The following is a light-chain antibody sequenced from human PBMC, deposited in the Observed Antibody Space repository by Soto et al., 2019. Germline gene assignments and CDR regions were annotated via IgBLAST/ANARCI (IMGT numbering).Light chain of an antibody. J-gene: IGKJ3*01. Sequence: EIVLTQSPATLSLSPGQSATLSCRASQSVGINLGWYQQKPGQAPRLLIYDISKRATGIPARISGSGSGTDFTLTISSLEPEDFAIYYCQQRSNWPPLFTFGHGTIVDI. V-gene: IGKV3-11*01. CDR2: DIS. CDR3: QQRSNWPPLFT. CDR1: QSVGIN.